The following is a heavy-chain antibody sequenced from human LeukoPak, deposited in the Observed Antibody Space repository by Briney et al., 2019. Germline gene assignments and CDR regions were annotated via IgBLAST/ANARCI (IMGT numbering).Heavy chain of an antibody. J-gene: IGHJ3*02. CDR2: INHSGST. V-gene: IGHV4-34*01. Sequence: PSETLSLTCAVYGGSFSGYYWSWIRQPPGKGLEWIEEINHSGSTNYNPSLKSRVTISVDTSKNQFSLKLSSVTAADTAVYYCARYSGYDGAFDIWGQGTMVTVSS. D-gene: IGHD5-12*01. CDR3: ARYSGYDGAFDI. CDR1: GGSFSGYY.